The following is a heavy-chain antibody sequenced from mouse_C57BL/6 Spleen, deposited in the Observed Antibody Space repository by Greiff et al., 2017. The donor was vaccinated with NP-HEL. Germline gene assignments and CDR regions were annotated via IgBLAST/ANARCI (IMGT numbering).Heavy chain of an antibody. CDR1: GYTFTDYE. CDR3: TRSGSRFYWYFDV. V-gene: IGHV1-15*01. J-gene: IGHJ1*03. D-gene: IGHD1-1*01. Sequence: QVQLKESGAELVRPGASVTLSCKASGYTFTDYEMHWVKQTPVHGLEWIGAIDPETGGTAYNQKFKGKAILTADKSSSTAYMELRSLTSEDSAVYYCTRSGSRFYWYFDVWGTGTTVTVSS. CDR2: IDPETGGT.